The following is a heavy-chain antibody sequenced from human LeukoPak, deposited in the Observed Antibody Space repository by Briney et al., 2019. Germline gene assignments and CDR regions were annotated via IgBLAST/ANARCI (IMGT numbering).Heavy chain of an antibody. V-gene: IGHV3-30-3*01. CDR1: GFTFSNAW. D-gene: IGHD5-12*01. Sequence: PGGTLRLSCAASGFTFSNAWMSWARQAPGKGLEWVAAISYDASNKYYAVSVRGRFTISRDNSRNTLFLQMNSLRADDTAVYYCARGTTDIVAEISDAFDIWGQGTVVTVSS. CDR3: ARGTTDIVAEISDAFDI. J-gene: IGHJ3*02. CDR2: ISYDASNK.